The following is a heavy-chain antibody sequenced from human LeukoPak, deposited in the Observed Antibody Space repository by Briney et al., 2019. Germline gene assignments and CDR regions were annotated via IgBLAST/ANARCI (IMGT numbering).Heavy chain of an antibody. CDR2: FDPEDGGT. CDR3: ARHFNVPNIAYYYDSSGYYYYYYGRDV. J-gene: IGHJ6*02. V-gene: IGHV1-24*01. Sequence: ASVKVSCKVSGYTLTELSMHWVRQAPGKALEWMGGFDPEDGGTIYAQKFQGRVTITADKSTSTAYMELSSLRSEDTAVYYCARHFNVPNIAYYYDSSGYYYYYYGRDVWGQGTTVTVSS. CDR1: GYTLTELS. D-gene: IGHD3-22*01.